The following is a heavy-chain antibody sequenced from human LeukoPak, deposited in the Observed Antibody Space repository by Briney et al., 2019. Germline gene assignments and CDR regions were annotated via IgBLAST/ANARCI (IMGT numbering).Heavy chain of an antibody. CDR3: ARIGLKTTGYYRLDY. J-gene: IGHJ4*02. Sequence: ASVKVSCKASGYTFTGHYLHWVRQAPGQGLEWMGWLNPNTGDALYIQKFQGRVTMTGDTSISTAYMELSSLMSDDTAVYYCARIGLKTTGYYRLDYCGPGTLVTVSS. CDR2: LNPNTGDA. CDR1: GYTFTGHY. V-gene: IGHV1-2*02. D-gene: IGHD3-9*01.